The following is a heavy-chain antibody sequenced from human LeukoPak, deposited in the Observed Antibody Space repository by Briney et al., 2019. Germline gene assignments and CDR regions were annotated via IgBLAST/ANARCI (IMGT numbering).Heavy chain of an antibody. CDR1: GGTFSSYA. D-gene: IGHD3-10*01. V-gene: IGHV1-69*04. CDR2: IIPILGIA. Sequence: ASVKVSCKASGGTFSSYAISWVREAPGQGLEWMGRIIPILGIANYAQKFQSRVTITADKSTSTAYMELSSLRSEDTAVYYCARELYGSGSYYDCWGQGTLVTVSS. CDR3: ARELYGSGSYYDC. J-gene: IGHJ4*02.